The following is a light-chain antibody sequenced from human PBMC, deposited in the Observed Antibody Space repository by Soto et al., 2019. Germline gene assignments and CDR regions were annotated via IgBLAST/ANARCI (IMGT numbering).Light chain of an antibody. V-gene: IGKV3-11*01. CDR3: HQRTNWRAT. CDR2: DAS. CDR1: QSVGVS. J-gene: IGKJ3*01. Sequence: EVVLSQSPATLSLSPGARATLSCRARQSVGVSLTWYQQKLGQAPRLLVSDASNRAAGIPARFSGSGSGTDFTLTISRLEPEDFAVYYCHQRTNWRATFRPGTKVDIK.